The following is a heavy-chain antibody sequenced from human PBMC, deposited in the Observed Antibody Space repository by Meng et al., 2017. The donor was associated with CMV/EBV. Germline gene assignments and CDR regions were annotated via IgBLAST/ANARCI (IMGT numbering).Heavy chain of an antibody. CDR1: GGSISSSSYY. D-gene: IGHD3-3*01. Sequence: PPPGSGPGLGKPSDPLSLTCTVSGGSISSSSYYWGWIRQPPGKGLEWIGSIYYSGSTYYNPSLKSRVTISVDTSKNQFSLKLSSVTAADTAVYYCARGVTGERYYDFWSGYHYFDYWSQGTLVTVSS. CDR2: IYYSGST. CDR3: ARGVTGERYYDFWSGYHYFDY. V-gene: IGHV4-39*07. J-gene: IGHJ4*02.